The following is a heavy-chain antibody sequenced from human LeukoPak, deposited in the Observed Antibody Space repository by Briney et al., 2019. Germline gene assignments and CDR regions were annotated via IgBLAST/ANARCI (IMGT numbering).Heavy chain of an antibody. CDR3: ARVGSSTARPFDY. J-gene: IGHJ4*02. V-gene: IGHV1-2*04. D-gene: IGHD6-13*01. CDR1: GYTFTGYY. Sequence: ASVKVSCKASGYTFTGYYMHWVRQAPGQGLEWMGWINPNSGGTNYAQKFQGWVTMARDTSISTAYMELSRLRSDDTAVYYCARVGSSTARPFDYWGQGTLVTVSS. CDR2: INPNSGGT.